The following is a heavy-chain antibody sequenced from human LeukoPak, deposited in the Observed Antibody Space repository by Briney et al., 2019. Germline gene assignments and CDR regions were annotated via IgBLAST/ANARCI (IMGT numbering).Heavy chain of an antibody. D-gene: IGHD3-22*01. CDR2: VSESAGDT. Sequence: GGSLRLSCAASGFTFSSSVMSWVRQAPGEGLEWVSGVSESAGDTYYADSVKGRFTISRDNSKDTLYLQMSSVRVDDTAVYYCARDRGRYYDSRGFYWGYYFDSWGQGILVTVST. CDR3: ARDRGRYYDSRGFYWGYYFDS. J-gene: IGHJ4*02. V-gene: IGHV3-23*01. CDR1: GFTFSSSV.